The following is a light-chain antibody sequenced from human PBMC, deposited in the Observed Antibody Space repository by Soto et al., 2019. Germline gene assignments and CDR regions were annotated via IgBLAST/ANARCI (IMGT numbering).Light chain of an antibody. CDR1: QSVSSSY. V-gene: IGKV3-20*01. J-gene: IGKJ2*01. CDR3: QQYGSSPPVT. CDR2: GAS. Sequence: EIVLTQSPGTLSLSPGERATLSCRASQSVSSSYLAWYQQKPGQAPRLIIYGASSRATGIPDRFSGSGSGTDFTLTMSRLEPEDCAEYYCQQYGSSPPVTFGQGTKLEIK.